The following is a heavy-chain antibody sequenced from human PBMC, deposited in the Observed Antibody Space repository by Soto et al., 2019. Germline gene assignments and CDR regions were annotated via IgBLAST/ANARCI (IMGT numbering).Heavy chain of an antibody. V-gene: IGHV4-59*01. Sequence: SETLSLTCTVSGGSISSYYWSWIRQPPGKGLEWIGYIYYSGSTNYNPSLKSRVTISVDTSKNQFSLKLSSVTAADTAVYYCGRGGWERWSAPGGQGPLAPVSS. CDR1: GGSISSYY. CDR3: GRGGWERWSAP. D-gene: IGHD1-1*01. J-gene: IGHJ5*02. CDR2: IYYSGST.